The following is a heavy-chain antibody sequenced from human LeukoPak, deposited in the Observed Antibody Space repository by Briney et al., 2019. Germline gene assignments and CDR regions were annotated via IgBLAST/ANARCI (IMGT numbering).Heavy chain of an antibody. Sequence: PGGSLRLSCVASGFTFQYYDMQWIRQAPGKGPEWVANIGHDGITKYYVDSVKDRFSISRDNSKSTLYLQMNSLRAEDTAVYYCARDIDCSGTRCYSDGLDVWGHGTTVIVSS. D-gene: IGHD2-2*01. J-gene: IGHJ6*02. CDR2: IGHDGITK. CDR1: GFTFQYYD. CDR3: ARDIDCSGTRCYSDGLDV. V-gene: IGHV3-30*12.